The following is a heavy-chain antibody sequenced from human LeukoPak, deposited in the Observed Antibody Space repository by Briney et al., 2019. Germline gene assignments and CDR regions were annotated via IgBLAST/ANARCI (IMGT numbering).Heavy chain of an antibody. Sequence: GEPLKISCKGSGYRFTSYWIGWVRQMPGKGLEGKGFFYPGDSDTRYSPSFQGQVTISADKSMSTAYLQWSSLKASDTAMYYCARRRGRYSGDAFDIWGQGTMVTVSS. CDR1: GYRFTSYW. D-gene: IGHD1-26*01. V-gene: IGHV5-51*01. J-gene: IGHJ3*02. CDR3: ARRRGRYSGDAFDI. CDR2: FYPGDSDT.